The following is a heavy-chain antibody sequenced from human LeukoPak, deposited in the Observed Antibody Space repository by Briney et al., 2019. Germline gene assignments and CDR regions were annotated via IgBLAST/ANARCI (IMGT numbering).Heavy chain of an antibody. CDR1: GDSISTGGYY. CDR3: ARGRVGATTEYYFDY. V-gene: IGHV4-31*03. Sequence: PSETLSLTCTVSGDSISTGGYYWSWIRQHPGKGLEWIGYIYYSGSTYYTPSHKSRVTISVDTSKNQFSLRLSSVTAADTAVYYCARGRVGATTEYYFDYWGQGTLVTVSS. CDR2: IYYSGST. J-gene: IGHJ4*02. D-gene: IGHD1-26*01.